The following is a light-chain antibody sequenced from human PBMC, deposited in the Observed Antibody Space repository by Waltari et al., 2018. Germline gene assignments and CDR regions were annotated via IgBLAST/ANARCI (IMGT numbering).Light chain of an antibody. J-gene: IGKJ1*01. CDR3: QQTYNFPRT. V-gene: IGKV1-39*01. Sequence: DIQMTQSPSSLSASVGDRVTLTCRASQIIQTYLNWYQHKPGKAPRLLIYAGSTLQSGVPSRFSGSGSGTEYSLSINSLQPEDFATYFCQQTYNFPRTFGQGTKVEIK. CDR2: AGS. CDR1: QIIQTY.